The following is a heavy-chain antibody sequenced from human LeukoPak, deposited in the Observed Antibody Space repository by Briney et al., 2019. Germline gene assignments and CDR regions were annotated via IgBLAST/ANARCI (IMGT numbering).Heavy chain of an antibody. Sequence: PSETLSLTCTVSGYSISSGYYWGWIRQPPGKGLEWIGYIYYSGSTNYNPSLKSRVTISVDTSKNQFSLKLSSVTVADTAVYYCARWIQPGGEFDPWGQGTLVTVSS. D-gene: IGHD5-18*01. CDR1: GYSISSGYY. V-gene: IGHV4-61*01. CDR3: ARWIQPGGEFDP. J-gene: IGHJ5*02. CDR2: IYYSGST.